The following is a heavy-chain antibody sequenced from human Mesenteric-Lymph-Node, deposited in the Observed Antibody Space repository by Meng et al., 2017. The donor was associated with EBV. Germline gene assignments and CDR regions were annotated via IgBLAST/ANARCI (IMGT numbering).Heavy chain of an antibody. CDR1: GYSFTDYY. CDR2: IDPEDGET. V-gene: IGHV1-69-2*01. CDR3: ANVGYGAREFFDS. Sequence: EVQQDQTGGEVKKAGAIVKISCKISGYSFTDYYVQWVQQAPGKGLDWMGLIDPEDGETIYAEKFQDRVTITADTSTDTAYMEVSSLRAEDTAIYYCANVGYGAREFFDSWGQGTLVTVSS. J-gene: IGHJ4*02. D-gene: IGHD4/OR15-4a*01.